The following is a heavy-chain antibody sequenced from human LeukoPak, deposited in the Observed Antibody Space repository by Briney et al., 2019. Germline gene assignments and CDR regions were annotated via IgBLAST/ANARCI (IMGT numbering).Heavy chain of an antibody. J-gene: IGHJ4*02. CDR1: GFTFRNYA. D-gene: IGHD6-13*01. CDR3: AKDPHAEKSTIFSGSWYMDH. V-gene: IGHV3-23*01. Sequence: GGSLRLSCAASGFTFRNYAMSWVCQAPGKGLEWVSTISGSGVTTYYADSVKGRFTISRDNSKNTLFLQMNSLRAEDTAICYCAKDPHAEKSTIFSGSWYMDHWGQGTLVTVSS. CDR2: ISGSGVTT.